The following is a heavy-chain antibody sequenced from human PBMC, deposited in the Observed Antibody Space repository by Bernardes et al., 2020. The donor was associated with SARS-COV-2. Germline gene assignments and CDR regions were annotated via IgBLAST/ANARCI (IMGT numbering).Heavy chain of an antibody. CDR2: NYYSGST. Sequence: SEPLSLTCIVSGGSIRSYYWSWLRQPPGKGLEWIGYNYYSGSTSSNPSLKSRVTISVDTSENRFSLRLSSVTAADTAVYYCARSGSGWDFGNWGQGTLVTVSS. D-gene: IGHD6-19*01. CDR1: GGSIRSYY. CDR3: ARSGSGWDFGN. J-gene: IGHJ4*02. V-gene: IGHV4-59*01.